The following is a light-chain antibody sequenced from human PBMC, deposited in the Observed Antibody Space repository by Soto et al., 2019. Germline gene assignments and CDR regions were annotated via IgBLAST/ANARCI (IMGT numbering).Light chain of an antibody. CDR3: QQYENLPT. Sequence: DIVMTQSPDSLAVSLGERATINCKSSQSVLYISNNNNYLNWYQQKPGRAPKLLIYDASNLEAGVPSRFRGSGSGTDFTFTISRLQPEDIATYYCQQYENLPTFGQGTRLEIK. V-gene: IGKV1-33*01. CDR2: DAS. CDR1: QSVLYISNNNNY. J-gene: IGKJ5*01.